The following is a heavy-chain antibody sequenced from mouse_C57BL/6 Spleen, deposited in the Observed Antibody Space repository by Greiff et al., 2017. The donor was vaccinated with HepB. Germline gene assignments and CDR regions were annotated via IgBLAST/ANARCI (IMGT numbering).Heavy chain of an antibody. D-gene: IGHD2-14*01. Sequence: EVHLVESGGGLVKPGGSLKLSCAASGFTFSSYAMSWVRQTPEKRLEWVATISDGGSYTYYPDNVKGRFTISRDNAKNNLYLQMSHLKSEDTAMYYCARGRGTPYFDYWGQGTTLTVSS. J-gene: IGHJ2*01. CDR1: GFTFSSYA. CDR2: ISDGGSYT. V-gene: IGHV5-4*01. CDR3: ARGRGTPYFDY.